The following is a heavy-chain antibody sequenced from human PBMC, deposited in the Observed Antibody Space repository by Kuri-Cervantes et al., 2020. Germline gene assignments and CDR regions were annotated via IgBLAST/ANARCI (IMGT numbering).Heavy chain of an antibody. CDR1: GFTFSSYA. Sequence: GGPLRLSCAVSGFTFSSYAMSWVRQAPGKGLEWISDISRSGGSTYYADSAKGRFIYARDNSNNSLYLQMNGLRAEDTAVYYCAKEPGIAVSGLPDYYYDMDVWGKGTTVTVSS. CDR2: ISRSGGST. V-gene: IGHV3-23*01. CDR3: AKEPGIAVSGLPDYYYDMDV. J-gene: IGHJ6*03. D-gene: IGHD6-19*01.